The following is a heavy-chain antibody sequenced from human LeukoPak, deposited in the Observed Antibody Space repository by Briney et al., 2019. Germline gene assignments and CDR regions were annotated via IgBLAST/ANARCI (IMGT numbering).Heavy chain of an antibody. CDR1: GGTFSSYA. CDR2: IIPIFGTA. CDR3: ARVGRDSNYYYYYMDV. V-gene: IGHV1-69*06. Sequence: GSSVKVSCKASGGTFSSYAISWVRPAPGQGLEWMGRIIPIFGTANYAQKFQGRVTITADKSTSTAYMELSGLRSEYTAVYYCARVGRDSNYYYYYMDVWGKGTTVTVSS. J-gene: IGHJ6*03. D-gene: IGHD4-11*01.